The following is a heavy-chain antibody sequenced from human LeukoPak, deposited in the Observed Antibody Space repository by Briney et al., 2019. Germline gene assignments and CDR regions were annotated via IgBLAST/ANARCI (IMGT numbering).Heavy chain of an antibody. Sequence: GGSLRLSCVASGFTYDSYTMSWVRQAPGKGLEWVSGIFQRGRDTFYADSVKGRFTISRDNSKSTLYLQMNSLRAEDAAVYYCAKHKENYGDSCLDDYWGQGTLVTVSS. CDR1: GFTYDSYT. J-gene: IGHJ4*02. CDR2: IFQRGRDT. CDR3: AKHKENYGDSCLDDY. V-gene: IGHV3-23*01. D-gene: IGHD4-17*01.